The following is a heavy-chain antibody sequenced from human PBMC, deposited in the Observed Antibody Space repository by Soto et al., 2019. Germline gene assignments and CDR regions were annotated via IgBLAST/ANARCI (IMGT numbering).Heavy chain of an antibody. D-gene: IGHD2-8*01. Sequence: ASVKVSCKASGYTFTSYYIHWVRQAPGQGLEWMGIINPSGGSTNYAQKFQGRVTMTRDTSTSTVYMELSSLSSEDTAVYYCARVALYCSKGVCPQDYFDYWGRGTLVTVS. CDR2: INPSGGST. CDR3: ARVALYCSKGVCPQDYFDY. CDR1: GYTFTSYY. V-gene: IGHV1-46*01. J-gene: IGHJ4*02.